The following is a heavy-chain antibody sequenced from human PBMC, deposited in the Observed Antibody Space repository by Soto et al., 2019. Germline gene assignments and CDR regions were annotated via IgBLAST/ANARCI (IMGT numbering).Heavy chain of an antibody. D-gene: IGHD2-2*01. Sequence: ASVKVSCKASGYTFTSYALHWVRQAPGQRLEWMGWINAANGNTKSSQNFQGRVTITRDTSASTAYMELSSLTSEDTAVYYCAVGPVPAEFVYWGQGTLVTGSS. CDR1: GYTFTSYA. CDR3: AVGPVPAEFVY. J-gene: IGHJ4*02. V-gene: IGHV1-3*01. CDR2: INAANGNT.